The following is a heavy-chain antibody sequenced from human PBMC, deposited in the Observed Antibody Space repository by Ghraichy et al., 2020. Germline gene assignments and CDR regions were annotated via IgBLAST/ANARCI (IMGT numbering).Heavy chain of an antibody. CDR2: ISSSSSTI. CDR1: GFTFSSYS. CDR3: ARIVWEDGEARPFDY. V-gene: IGHV3-48*02. D-gene: IGHD3-16*01. Sequence: GGSLRLSCAASGFTFSSYSMNWVRQAPGKGLEWVSYISSSSSTIYYADSVKGRFTISRDNAKNSLYLQMNSLRDEDTAVYYCARIVWEDGEARPFDYWGQGTLVTVSS. J-gene: IGHJ4*02.